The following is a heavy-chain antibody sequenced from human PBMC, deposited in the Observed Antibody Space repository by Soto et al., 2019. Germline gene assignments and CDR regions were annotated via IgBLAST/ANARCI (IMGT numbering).Heavy chain of an antibody. D-gene: IGHD1-1*01. CDR3: ARERTGTTSMDV. CDR1: GYTFTSYD. J-gene: IGHJ6*02. CDR2: VNPSSGNT. Sequence: QVQLVQSGAEVKKPGASVKVSCKASGYTFTSYDINWVRQATGQGLERMGWVNPSSGNTGYAQKFQGRVTMTRNTYISTAYMALSSLRSEDTAVYYCARERTGTTSMDVWGQGTTVTVSS. V-gene: IGHV1-8*01.